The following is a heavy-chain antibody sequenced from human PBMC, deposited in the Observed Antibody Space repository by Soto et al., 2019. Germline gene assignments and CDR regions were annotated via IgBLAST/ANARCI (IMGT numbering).Heavy chain of an antibody. CDR2: ISYDGSNK. D-gene: IGHD6-13*01. V-gene: IGHV3-30*18. CDR1: GFTFSSYG. J-gene: IGHJ6*02. Sequence: PGGSLRLSCAASGFTFSSYGMHWVRQAPGKGLEWVAVISYDGSNKYYADSMKGRFTISSDNSKNTLYLQMNSLRDEDTAVYYCAKDNAAAGGMDVWGQGTTVTVSS. CDR3: AKDNAAAGGMDV.